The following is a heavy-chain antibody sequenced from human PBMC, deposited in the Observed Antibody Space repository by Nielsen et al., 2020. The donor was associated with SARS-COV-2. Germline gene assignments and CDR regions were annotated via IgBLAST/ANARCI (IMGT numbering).Heavy chain of an antibody. CDR2: INPSGGST. D-gene: IGHD6-13*01. CDR3: ARGPKARIALKP. J-gene: IGHJ5*02. Sequence: ASVKVSCKASGYTFTSYYMHWVRQAPGQGLEWMGIINPSGGSTSYAQKFQGRVTMTRDTSTSTVYMELSRLRSDDTAVYYCARGPKARIALKPWGQGTLVTVSS. V-gene: IGHV1-46*01. CDR1: GYTFTSYY.